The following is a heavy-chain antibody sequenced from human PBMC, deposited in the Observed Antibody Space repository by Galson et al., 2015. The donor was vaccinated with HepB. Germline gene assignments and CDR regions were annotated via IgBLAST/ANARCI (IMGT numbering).Heavy chain of an antibody. J-gene: IGHJ4*02. CDR2: ISSSSSYI. Sequence: SLRLSCAASGFTFSSYSMNWVRQAPGKGLEWVSSISSSSSYIYYADSVKGRFTISRDNAKNSLYLQMNSLRAEDTAVYYCASTIYGGNPSYFDYWGQGTLVTVAS. D-gene: IGHD4-23*01. CDR1: GFTFSSYS. CDR3: ASTIYGGNPSYFDY. V-gene: IGHV3-21*01.